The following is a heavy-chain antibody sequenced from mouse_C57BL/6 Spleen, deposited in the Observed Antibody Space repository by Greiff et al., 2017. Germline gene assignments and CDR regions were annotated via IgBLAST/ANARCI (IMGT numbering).Heavy chain of an antibody. V-gene: IGHV1-58*01. D-gene: IGHD6-2*01. CDR3: ARGSLSYAMDY. CDR2: IYIGNGYT. CDR1: GYTFTSYG. J-gene: IGHJ4*01. Sequence: VQLQQSGAELVRPGSSVKMSCKTSGYTFTSYGINWVKQRPGQGLEWIGYIYIGNGYTAYNEKFKGKATLTSDTSSSTAYMQLSSLTSEDSAIYFCARGSLSYAMDYWGQGTSVTVSS.